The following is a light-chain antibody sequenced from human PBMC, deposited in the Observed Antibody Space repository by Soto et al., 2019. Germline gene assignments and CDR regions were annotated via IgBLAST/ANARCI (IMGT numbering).Light chain of an antibody. CDR2: DTS. J-gene: IGKJ5*01. CDR1: QSIARK. Sequence: EIVLTQSPASLSVSPGERVTLSCRASQSIARKLAWYQQKPGQAPRLLIYDTSTRATRLPARFSGSGSGTEFTLTISSLQSEDSAVYYCQQYNKCSASSFGQGTRLEIK. CDR3: QQYNKCSASS. V-gene: IGKV3-15*01.